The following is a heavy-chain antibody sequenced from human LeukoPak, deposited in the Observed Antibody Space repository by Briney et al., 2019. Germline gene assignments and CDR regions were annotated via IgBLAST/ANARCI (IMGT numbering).Heavy chain of an antibody. Sequence: VASVKVSCKASGGTFSSYAISWVRQAPGQGLEWMGGIIPIFGTANYAQKFQGRVTITTDESTSTAYMELSSLRSEDTAVYYCARDPNIEEVGIWSAPGGRGPLVTVS. D-gene: IGHD3-22*01. J-gene: IGHJ5*02. CDR1: GGTFSSYA. CDR3: ARDPNIEEVGIWSAP. V-gene: IGHV1-69*05. CDR2: IIPIFGTA.